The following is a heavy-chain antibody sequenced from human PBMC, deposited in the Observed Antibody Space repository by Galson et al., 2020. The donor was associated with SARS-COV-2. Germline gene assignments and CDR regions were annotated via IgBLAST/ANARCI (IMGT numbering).Heavy chain of an antibody. Sequence: ESGPTLVKPTQTLTLTCTFSGSSLTTSGMRVGWIRQHPGKALEWLARIDWYDDEYYSASLKTRLTISKDTSKNQVVLTMTNMDPVDTATYYCAWLDRCRCRGNYWGQGSLFAVAS. CDR1: GSSLTTSGMR. CDR3: AWLDRCRCRGNY. D-gene: IGHD2-15*01. J-gene: IGHJ4*02. V-gene: IGHV2-70*04. CDR2: IDWYDDE.